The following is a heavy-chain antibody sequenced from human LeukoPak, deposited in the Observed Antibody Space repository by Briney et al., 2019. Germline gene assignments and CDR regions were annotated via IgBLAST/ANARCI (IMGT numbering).Heavy chain of an antibody. Sequence: SETLSLTCTVSGGSISSYYWSWIRQPPGKGLEWIGYIYYSGSTNYNPSLKSRVTISVDTSKNQFSLKLSSVTAADTAVYYCARSGSGWYGYYFDYWGQGTLVTASS. CDR1: GGSISSYY. V-gene: IGHV4-59*01. CDR3: ARSGSGWYGYYFDY. CDR2: IYYSGST. D-gene: IGHD6-19*01. J-gene: IGHJ4*02.